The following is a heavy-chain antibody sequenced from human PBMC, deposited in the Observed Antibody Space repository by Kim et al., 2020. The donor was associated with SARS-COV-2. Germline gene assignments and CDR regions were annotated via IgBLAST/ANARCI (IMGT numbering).Heavy chain of an antibody. V-gene: IGHV3-23*01. Sequence: YYADAVKGRFTISRDNSKNTLYLQMNSLRAEDTAVYYCAKDLVAAAGTSDYWGQGTLVTVSS. J-gene: IGHJ4*02. D-gene: IGHD6-13*01. CDR3: AKDLVAAAGTSDY.